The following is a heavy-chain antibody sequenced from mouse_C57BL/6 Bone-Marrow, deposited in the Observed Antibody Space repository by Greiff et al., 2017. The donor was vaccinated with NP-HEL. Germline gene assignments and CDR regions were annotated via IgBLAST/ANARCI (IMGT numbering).Heavy chain of an antibody. V-gene: IGHV1-84*01. CDR2: IYPGSGNT. J-gene: IGHJ2*01. Sequence: QVQLQQSGPELVKPGASVKISCKASGYTFTDYYINWVKQRPGQGLEWIGWIYPGSGNTKYNEKFKGKATLTVDKSSSTAYMQLSSLPSEDSAVYFYARRGLLYGTNYFDYWGQGTTLTVSS. D-gene: IGHD1-1*01. CDR3: ARRGLLYGTNYFDY. CDR1: GYTFTDYY.